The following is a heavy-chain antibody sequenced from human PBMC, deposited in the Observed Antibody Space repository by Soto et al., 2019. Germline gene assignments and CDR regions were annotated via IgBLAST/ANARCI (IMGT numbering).Heavy chain of an antibody. D-gene: IGHD4-17*01. Sequence: QVQLVQSGAEVKKPGSSVKVSCKASGDTFSNYAITWVRQAPGQGLEWMGGIIPIIGTAHFAQKFQGRGTISADESTSTVYMELSSLRSEDTAVYYCARGGATVITSFDYWGQGTLVTVSS. CDR2: IIPIIGTA. CDR1: GDTFSNYA. J-gene: IGHJ4*02. CDR3: ARGGATVITSFDY. V-gene: IGHV1-69*12.